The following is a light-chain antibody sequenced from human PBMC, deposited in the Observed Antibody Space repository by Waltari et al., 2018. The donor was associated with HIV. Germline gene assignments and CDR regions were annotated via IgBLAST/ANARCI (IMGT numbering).Light chain of an antibody. J-gene: IGKJ1*01. CDR1: QSVSSNY. Sequence: EDVLTQSPGSMSLPPGERATLSCRASQSVSSNYLAWYQQTPGQAPRLLIYGASNRATGIPERFSGSGSGTDFTLTISRLEPEDFAVYYCQQYGTTPWTFGQGTKVEV. V-gene: IGKV3-20*01. CDR2: GAS. CDR3: QQYGTTPWT.